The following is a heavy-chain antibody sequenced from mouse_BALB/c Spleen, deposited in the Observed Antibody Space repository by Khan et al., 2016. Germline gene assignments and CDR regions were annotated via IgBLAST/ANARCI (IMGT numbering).Heavy chain of an antibody. Sequence: EVQLQESGPGLVKPSQSLSLTCTVTGYSITSDYAWNWIRQFPGNRLEWMGYISSSGSTSYNPSLKSRISITRDTSKNQFFLQLNSVTSEDTATYYWARSDDSDKDAMDYWGQGTSETVSS. J-gene: IGHJ4*01. D-gene: IGHD1-3*01. V-gene: IGHV3-2*02. CDR2: ISSSGST. CDR1: GYSITSDYA. CDR3: ARSDDSDKDAMDY.